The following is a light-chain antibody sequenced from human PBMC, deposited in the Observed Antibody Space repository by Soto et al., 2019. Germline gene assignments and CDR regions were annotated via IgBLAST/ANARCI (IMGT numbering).Light chain of an antibody. J-gene: IGKJ1*01. CDR1: QSVTNY. Sequence: EIVLTQSPATLSLSPGERATLSCRASQSVTNYLAWYQQNPGQAPRLLIYDASNRATGIPARFSGSGSGTDFILTISSLEHEDFAVYYCQQRSNWPSGTFGQGTKVEIK. CDR2: DAS. V-gene: IGKV3-11*01. CDR3: QQRSNWPSGT.